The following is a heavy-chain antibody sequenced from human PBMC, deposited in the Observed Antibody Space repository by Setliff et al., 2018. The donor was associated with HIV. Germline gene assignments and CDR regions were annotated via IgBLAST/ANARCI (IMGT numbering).Heavy chain of an antibody. V-gene: IGHV3-11*01. Sequence: GGSLRLSCAASGFTFSDYYMSWIRQAPGKGLEWVSYISSRGSTIYYADSVKGRFTISRDNAKNSLYLQMSSLRTEDTAVYFCARDPAFGAFDIWGQGTTVTVS. CDR3: ARDPAFGAFDI. CDR2: ISSRGSTI. J-gene: IGHJ3*02. CDR1: GFTFSDYY. D-gene: IGHD3-10*01.